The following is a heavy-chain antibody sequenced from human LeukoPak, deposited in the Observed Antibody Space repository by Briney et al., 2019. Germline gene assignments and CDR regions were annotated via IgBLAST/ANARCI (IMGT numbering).Heavy chain of an antibody. J-gene: IGHJ6*03. CDR2: IIPIFGTA. V-gene: IGHV1-69*13. CDR3: ARAEPEGSGSRPLYYSYMDV. CDR1: GGTFTSYA. Sequence: GASVKVSCKASGGTFTSYAISSVRQAPGQGLEWMGGIIPIFGTANYAQKFQGRVTITADESTSTAYMELSSLRSEDTAVYYCARAEPEGSGSRPLYYSYMDVWGKGSTVTVSS. D-gene: IGHD3-10*01.